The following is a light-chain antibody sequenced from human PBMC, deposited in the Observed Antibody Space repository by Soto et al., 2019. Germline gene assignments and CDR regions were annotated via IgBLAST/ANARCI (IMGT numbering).Light chain of an antibody. CDR1: SSDVGGYNY. CDR3: SSYTSRSTRV. V-gene: IGLV2-14*01. Sequence: QSVLTQPASVSGSPGQSITISCTGTSSDVGGYNYVSWYQQHPGKAPKLMISEVSSRPSGVSNRFSGSKSGNTASLTISGLQAEDEADYYCSSYTSRSTRVFGGGTKLTVL. J-gene: IGLJ2*01. CDR2: EVS.